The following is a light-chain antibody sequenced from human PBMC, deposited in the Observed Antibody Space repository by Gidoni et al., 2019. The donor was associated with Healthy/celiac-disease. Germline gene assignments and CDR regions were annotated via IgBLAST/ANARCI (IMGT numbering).Light chain of an antibody. J-gene: IGKJ4*01. CDR2: AAS. CDR3: QQSYSTPLT. V-gene: IGKV1-39*01. Sequence: DIQLTQSPSSLSASVGDRVTITCRASQSISSYLNWYQQKPGKAPKLLIYAASCLQSGVPSRFSGSGSGTDFTLNISRLQPEDFATYYWQQSYSTPLTFGGGTKVEIK. CDR1: QSISSY.